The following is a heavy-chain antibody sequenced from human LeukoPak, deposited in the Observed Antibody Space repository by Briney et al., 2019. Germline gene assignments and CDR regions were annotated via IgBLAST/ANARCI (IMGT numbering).Heavy chain of an antibody. CDR3: ARPVDYYYYGMDV. CDR1: GGTFSSYA. D-gene: IGHD4-23*01. V-gene: IGHV1-69*01. Sequence: SVKVSCKASGGTFSSYAISWVGQAPGQGLEWMGGIIPIFGTANYAQKFQGRVTITADESTSTAYMELSSLRSEDTAVYYCARPVDYYYYGMDVWGQGTTVTVSS. J-gene: IGHJ6*02. CDR2: IIPIFGTA.